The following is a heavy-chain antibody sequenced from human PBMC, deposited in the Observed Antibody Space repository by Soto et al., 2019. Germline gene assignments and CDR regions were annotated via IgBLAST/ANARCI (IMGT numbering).Heavy chain of an antibody. CDR3: ARGGDYPYYFDY. V-gene: IGHV3-23*01. Sequence: SLRLSCAASGFTFSSYAMSWVRQAPGKGLEWVSAISGSGGSTYYADSVKGRFTISRDNSKNTLYLQMNSLRAEDTAVYYCARGGDYPYYFDYWGQGTLVTVSS. D-gene: IGHD4-17*01. CDR2: ISGSGGST. J-gene: IGHJ4*02. CDR1: GFTFSSYA.